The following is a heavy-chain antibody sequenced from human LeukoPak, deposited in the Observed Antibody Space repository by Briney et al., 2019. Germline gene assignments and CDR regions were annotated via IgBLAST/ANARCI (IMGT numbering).Heavy chain of an antibody. CDR1: GLTFSSSW. Sequence: EGSLRLSCAVSGLTFSSSWMDWVRQAPGKGLEWVASINPDGNKKYSADSVKGRFTISRDNAENTLYLQMNSLRAEDTAVYYCARETGSGYGMDVWGQGTTVTVSS. D-gene: IGHD3-10*01. CDR2: INPDGNKK. J-gene: IGHJ6*02. V-gene: IGHV3-7*01. CDR3: ARETGSGYGMDV.